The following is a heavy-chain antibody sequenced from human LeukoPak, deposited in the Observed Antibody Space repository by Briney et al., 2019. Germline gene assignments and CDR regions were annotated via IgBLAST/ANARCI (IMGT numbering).Heavy chain of an antibody. CDR2: ISSSGSTI. J-gene: IGHJ4*02. D-gene: IGHD6-13*01. Sequence: PGGSLRLSCAASGFTFSSYEMNWVRQAPGKGLEWVSYISSSGSTIYYADSVKGRFTISRDNAKNSLYLQMNSLRAEDTAVYYCARFIAAAGTGGFDYWGQGTLVTVPS. V-gene: IGHV3-48*03. CDR1: GFTFSSYE. CDR3: ARFIAAAGTGGFDY.